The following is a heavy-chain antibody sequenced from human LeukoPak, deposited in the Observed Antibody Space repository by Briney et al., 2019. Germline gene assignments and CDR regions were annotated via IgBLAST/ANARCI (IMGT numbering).Heavy chain of an antibody. CDR1: GFTFSNYW. CDR2: INSDGSTI. V-gene: IGHV3-74*01. J-gene: IGHJ4*01. D-gene: IGHD2-15*01. Sequence: GGSLRLSCAASGFTFSNYWMHWVRQAPGKGLVWVSRINSDGSTINYVESVEGRFTISRDNDKNTLFLQMNSLRAEDTALYFCASEMGGRWGHGTLVTVSS. CDR3: ASEMGGR.